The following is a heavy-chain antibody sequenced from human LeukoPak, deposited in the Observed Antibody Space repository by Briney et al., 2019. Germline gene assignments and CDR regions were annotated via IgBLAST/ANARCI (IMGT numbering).Heavy chain of an antibody. V-gene: IGHV3-53*01. J-gene: IGHJ4*02. CDR1: GFTVRSNY. CDR2: IYSGGST. CDR3: ARDLGLDYGDYPDYFDY. D-gene: IGHD4-17*01. Sequence: PGGSLRLSGAASGFTVRSNYMSWVRQAPGKGLEWVSVIYSGGSTYYADSVKGRFTISRDNSKNTLYLQVNSLRAEDTAVYYCARDLGLDYGDYPDYFDYWGQGTLVTVSS.